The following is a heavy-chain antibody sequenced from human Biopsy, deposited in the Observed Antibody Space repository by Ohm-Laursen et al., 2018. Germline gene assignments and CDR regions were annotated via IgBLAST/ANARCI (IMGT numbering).Heavy chain of an antibody. CDR3: ATKLTGYFHH. CDR2: IIPIFGTA. D-gene: IGHD3-9*01. CDR1: GGTFTNYA. Sequence: SVKVSCKASGGTFTNYAISWVRQAPGQGLEWMGGIIPIFGTANYAQKFQGRVTITADESTSTAYMELSSLRSDDTAVYYCATKLTGYFHHWGQGTLVIVSS. V-gene: IGHV1-69*13. J-gene: IGHJ1*01.